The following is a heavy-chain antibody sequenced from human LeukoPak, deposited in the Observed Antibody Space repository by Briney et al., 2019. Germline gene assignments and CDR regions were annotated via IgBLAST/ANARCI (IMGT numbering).Heavy chain of an antibody. D-gene: IGHD4-11*01. CDR2: INHSGSA. J-gene: IGHJ5*02. Sequence: SETLSLTCAVSGGSFSGYYWTWIRHTPGKGLEWIGEINHSGSANYNPSLMSRVTISVDTSKNHFSLYMSSVTDADAAEYYCAGGPGTVTTPWGQGTLVTVSS. CDR1: GGSFSGYY. V-gene: IGHV4-34*01. CDR3: AGGPGTVTTP.